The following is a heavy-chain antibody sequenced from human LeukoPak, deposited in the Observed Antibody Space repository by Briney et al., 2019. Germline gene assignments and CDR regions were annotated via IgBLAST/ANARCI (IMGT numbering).Heavy chain of an antibody. J-gene: IGHJ6*03. Sequence: SETLSLTCTVSDGSISSRDYYWGWIRQPPGRGLEWIGSVYYTRITYYNPSLKSRVTISEDTSKNQFSLTLSSVTAADTAVYYCATRSAYYYDMAVWGKGTTVTVSS. CDR1: DGSISSRDYY. V-gene: IGHV4-39*01. CDR3: ATRSAYYYDMAV. CDR2: VYYTRIT.